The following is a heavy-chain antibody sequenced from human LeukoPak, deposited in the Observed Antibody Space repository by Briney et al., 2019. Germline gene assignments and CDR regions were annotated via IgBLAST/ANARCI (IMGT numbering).Heavy chain of an antibody. V-gene: IGHV1-8*01. CDR1: GYTFTSYD. CDR3: ARRKDDSSGWYYAY. D-gene: IGHD3-22*01. J-gene: IGHJ4*02. Sequence: GASVKVSCKASGYTFTSYDINWVRQATGQGLEWMGWMNPNSGNTGYAQKFQGRVTMTRNASISTAYMELSSLRSEDTAVYYCARRKDDSSGWYYAYWGQGTLVTVSS. CDR2: MNPNSGNT.